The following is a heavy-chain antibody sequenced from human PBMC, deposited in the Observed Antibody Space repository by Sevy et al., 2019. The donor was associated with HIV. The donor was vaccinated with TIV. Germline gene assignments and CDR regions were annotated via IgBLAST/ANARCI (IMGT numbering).Heavy chain of an antibody. D-gene: IGHD1-26*01. CDR1: GGSISSSSYY. V-gene: IGHV4-39*01. Sequence: SETLSLTCTVSGGSISSSSYYWGWIRQPPGKGLEWIGRIYYSGSTYYNPSLKSRVTISVVTSKNQFSLRLSSVTAADTAVYYCARLVTEAATLDGNNWFDPWGQGTLVTVSS. J-gene: IGHJ5*02. CDR3: ARLVTEAATLDGNNWFDP. CDR2: IYYSGST.